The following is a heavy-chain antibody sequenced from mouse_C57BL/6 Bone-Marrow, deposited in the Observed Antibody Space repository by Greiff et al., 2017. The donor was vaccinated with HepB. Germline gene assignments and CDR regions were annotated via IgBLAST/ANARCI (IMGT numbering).Heavy chain of an antibody. D-gene: IGHD2-1*01. CDR3: ARGYGNYGFAY. CDR2: ISDGGSYP. J-gene: IGHJ3*01. V-gene: IGHV5-4*03. Sequence: EVKLVESGGGLVKPGGSLKLSCAASGFTFSSYALSWVRQTPEKRLEWVATISDGGSYPSYPDNVKGRFTISRDNAKNNLYRQMSHLKSEDTAMYYCARGYGNYGFAYGGQGTLVTVSA. CDR1: GFTFSSYA.